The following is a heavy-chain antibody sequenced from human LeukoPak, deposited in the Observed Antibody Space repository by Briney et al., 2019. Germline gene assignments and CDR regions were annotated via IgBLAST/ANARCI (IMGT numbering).Heavy chain of an antibody. CDR3: ATYNWNYDFSNSDY. CDR1: GGSIRSSSYY. V-gene: IGHV4-39*01. Sequence: PSETLSLTCTVSGGSIRSSSYYWGGIRQPPGKGLEWIGSIYYSGSTYYNPSLKSRVTISVDTSKNQFSLKLSSVTAADTAVYYCATYNWNYDFSNSDYWGQGTLVTVSS. D-gene: IGHD1-7*01. CDR2: IYYSGST. J-gene: IGHJ4*02.